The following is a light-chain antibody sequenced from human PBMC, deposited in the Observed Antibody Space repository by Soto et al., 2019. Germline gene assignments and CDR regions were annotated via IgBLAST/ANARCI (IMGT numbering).Light chain of an antibody. Sequence: EIGLTQSPGTLYLSPGERATLSCRASQSISNSYVAWYQQKPAQAPRLLIYGTSSRSTGIPDRFRGSGSGTDFTLTLSRLEPEDFAVYYCQQYGSSPFTFVPGTKVDIK. J-gene: IGKJ3*01. V-gene: IGKV3-20*01. CDR3: QQYGSSPFT. CDR1: QSISNSY. CDR2: GTS.